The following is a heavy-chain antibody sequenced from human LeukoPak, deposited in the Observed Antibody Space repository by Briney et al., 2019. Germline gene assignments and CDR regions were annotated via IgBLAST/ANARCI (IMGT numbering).Heavy chain of an antibody. CDR2: ISSCSSYI. V-gene: IGHV3-21*01. J-gene: IGHJ3*02. CDR1: GFTFSTYN. Sequence: PGGSLRLSCAASGFTFSTYNMNWVRQAPGKGLEWVSSISSCSSYIYNADSVKGRFTISRDNAKNSLYLQMNSLRAEDTAVYYCARVGEVGEFHDAFDIWGQGTMVTVSS. D-gene: IGHD3-10*01. CDR3: ARVGEVGEFHDAFDI.